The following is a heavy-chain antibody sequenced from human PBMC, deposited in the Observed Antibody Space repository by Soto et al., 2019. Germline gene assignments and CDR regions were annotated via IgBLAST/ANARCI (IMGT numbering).Heavy chain of an antibody. V-gene: IGHV3-7*01. CDR3: ARHGDYVSMDV. J-gene: IGHJ6*03. CDR1: GFTFSRYW. CDR2: IKQDESEK. Sequence: GGSLILSCAASGFTFSRYWMTWVRQAPGKGLEWVANIKQDESEKSYVDSVKGRFTISRDTAKNSLYLQMNSLRAEDTAVYYCARHGDYVSMDVWGKGTTVTVSS. D-gene: IGHD4-17*01.